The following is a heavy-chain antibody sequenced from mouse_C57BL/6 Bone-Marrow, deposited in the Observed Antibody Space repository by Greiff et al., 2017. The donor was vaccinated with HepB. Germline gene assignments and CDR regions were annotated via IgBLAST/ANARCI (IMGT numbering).Heavy chain of an antibody. V-gene: IGHV5-2*01. CDR2: INSDGGST. D-gene: IGHD2-4*01. CDR1: EYEFPSHD. Sequence: VQLKESGGGLVQPGESLKLSCESNEYEFPSHDMSWVRKTPEKRLELVAAINSDGGSTYYPDTMERRFIISRDNTKKTLYLQMSSLRSEHTALYYCARHGDYDGVGAMDYWGQGTSVTVSS. J-gene: IGHJ4*01. CDR3: ARHGDYDGVGAMDY.